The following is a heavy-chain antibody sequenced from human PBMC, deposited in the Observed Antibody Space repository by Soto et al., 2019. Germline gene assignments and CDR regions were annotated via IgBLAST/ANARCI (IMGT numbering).Heavy chain of an antibody. D-gene: IGHD3-22*01. V-gene: IGHV4-61*01. CDR3: ASRIDYYSYVPD. Sequence: VQLQESGPGLVKPSETLSLTCTVSGASVSSGSYYWSWIRQPPGKGLEWIGHLYYSGSTSYNPSLKGRVANSVDTSKNRLSLKLTSVSAADTAVYLCASRIDYYSYVPDWGQGTLVTVSS. CDR2: LYYSGST. J-gene: IGHJ4*02. CDR1: GASVSSGSYY.